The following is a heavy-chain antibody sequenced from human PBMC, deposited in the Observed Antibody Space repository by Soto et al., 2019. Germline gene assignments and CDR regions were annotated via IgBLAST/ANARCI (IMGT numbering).Heavy chain of an antibody. V-gene: IGHV4-61*01. J-gene: IGHJ5*02. CDR2: IYYSGST. D-gene: IGHD4-17*01. CDR1: GGSVSSGSYY. CDR3: AREVDYGEIWFDP. Sequence: QVQLQESGPGLVKPSETLSLTCTVSGGSVSSGSYYWSWIRQPPGKGLEWIGYIYYSGSTKYNPSLKSRVTISVDTSKNQFSLKLSSVTAADTAVYYCAREVDYGEIWFDPWGQGTLVTVSS.